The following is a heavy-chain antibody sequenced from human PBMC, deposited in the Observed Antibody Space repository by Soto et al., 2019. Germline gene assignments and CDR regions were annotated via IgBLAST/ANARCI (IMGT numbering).Heavy chain of an antibody. CDR3: AIVPGWLSY. CDR1: VFTFISYG. CDR2: ISYDGSNK. Sequence: GGSLRLSCASSVFTFISYGMHWVRQAPGKGLEWVAVISYDGSNKYYADSVKGRFTISRDNSKNTLYLQMNSLRAEDTAVYYCAIVPGWLSYWGQGTLVTVSS. J-gene: IGHJ4*02. V-gene: IGHV3-30*03. D-gene: IGHD3-22*01.